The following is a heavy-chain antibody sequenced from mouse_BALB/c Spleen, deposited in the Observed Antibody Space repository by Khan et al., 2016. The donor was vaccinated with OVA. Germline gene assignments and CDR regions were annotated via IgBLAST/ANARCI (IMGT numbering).Heavy chain of an antibody. V-gene: IGHV1-4*01. CDR1: GYTFTSYT. Sequence: QVQLQQSGAELARPGASVKMSCKASGYTFTSYTMHWVKQRPGQGLEWIGYINPSNGYTNYNQKFKDKATLTADKSSSTAYMQLSSLTSEDSAVXYSVHSGAYDGCYGYFDVWGPGTTVTVSS. J-gene: IGHJ1*01. CDR2: INPSNGYT. CDR3: VHSGAYDGCYGYFDV. D-gene: IGHD2-2*01.